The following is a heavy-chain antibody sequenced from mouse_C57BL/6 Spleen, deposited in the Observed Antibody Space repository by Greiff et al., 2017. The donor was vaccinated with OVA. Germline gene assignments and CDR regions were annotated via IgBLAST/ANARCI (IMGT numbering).Heavy chain of an antibody. CDR3: ARSGNYYGSRLVDY. Sequence: QVQLQQPGAELVRPGSSVKLSCKASGYTFTSYWMHWVKQRPIQGLEWIGNIDPSDSETHYNQKFKDKATLTVDKSSSTAYMQLSSLTSEDSAVYYCARSGNYYGSRLVDYWGQGTTLTVSS. D-gene: IGHD1-1*01. V-gene: IGHV1-52*01. CDR2: IDPSDSET. J-gene: IGHJ2*01. CDR1: GYTFTSYW.